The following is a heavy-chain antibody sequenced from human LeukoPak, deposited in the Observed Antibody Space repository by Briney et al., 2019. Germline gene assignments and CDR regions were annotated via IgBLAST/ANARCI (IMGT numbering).Heavy chain of an antibody. V-gene: IGHV3-30-3*01. CDR3: TRDYGRFTDFDY. CDR1: VSTFNNYA. Sequence: GGSLRLSCAVSVSTFNNYAMHWVRQAPGKGLEWVAVISSDETSGFYADSVKGRFTISRDNSQNTMYLQMDSLTVEDTAMYYCTRDYGRFTDFDYWGQGTLVTVSS. D-gene: IGHD1-26*01. J-gene: IGHJ4*02. CDR2: ISSDETSG.